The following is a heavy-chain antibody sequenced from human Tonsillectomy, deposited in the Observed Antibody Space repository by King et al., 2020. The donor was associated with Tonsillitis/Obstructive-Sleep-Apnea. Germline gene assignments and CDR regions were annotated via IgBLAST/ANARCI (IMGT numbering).Heavy chain of an antibody. CDR1: GFTFSSYA. D-gene: IGHD2-2*01. J-gene: IGHJ4*02. CDR3: AKARTDKMPAAMGY. Sequence: VQLVESGGGFVQSGGSLRLSCAASGFTFSSYALSWVRQAPGRGLEWVSGISGSGGSTYYADSVKGRFTVSRDNSKNTLYLQMNSLRAADTAVYYCAKARTDKMPAAMGYWGQGTLVTVSS. CDR2: ISGSGGST. V-gene: IGHV3-23*04.